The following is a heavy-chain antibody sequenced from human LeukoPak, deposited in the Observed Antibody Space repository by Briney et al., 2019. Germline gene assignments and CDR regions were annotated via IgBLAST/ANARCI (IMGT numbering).Heavy chain of an antibody. CDR1: GYTFAGYY. V-gene: IGHV1-2*02. J-gene: IGHJ6*02. D-gene: IGHD3-10*01. CDR2: INPNSGGT. Sequence: ASVKVSCKASGYTFAGYYMHWVRQAPGQGLEWMRWINPNSGGTNYAQKFQGRVTMTRDTSISTAYMELSRLRSDDTAVYYCAREGVDGSGSYIGRVWGQGTTVTVSS. CDR3: AREGVDGSGSYIGRV.